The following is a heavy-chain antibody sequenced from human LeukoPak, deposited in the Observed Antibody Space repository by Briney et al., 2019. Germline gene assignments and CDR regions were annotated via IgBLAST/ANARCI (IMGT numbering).Heavy chain of an antibody. CDR1: GGSFSGYY. CDR2: INHSGST. V-gene: IGHV4-34*01. CDR3: ARVPFIAAAGKPFDY. J-gene: IGHJ4*02. D-gene: IGHD6-13*01. Sequence: RTSETLSLTCAVYGGSFSGYYWSWIRQPPGKGLEWIGEINHSGSTNYNPSLKSRVTMSVDTSKNQFSLKLSSVTAADTAVYYCARVPFIAAAGKPFDYWGQGTLVTVSS.